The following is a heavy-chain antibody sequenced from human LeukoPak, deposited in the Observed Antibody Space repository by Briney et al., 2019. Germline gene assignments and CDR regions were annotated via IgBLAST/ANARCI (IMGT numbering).Heavy chain of an antibody. J-gene: IGHJ4*02. V-gene: IGHV1-24*01. CDR2: FDPEDGET. D-gene: IGHD2-2*02. CDR1: GYALTELS. Sequence: ASVKVSCKVSGYALTELSMHWVRQAPGKGLEWMGGFDPEDGETIYAQKFQGRVTMTEDTSTDTAYMELSSLRSEDTAVYYCATGRISRGLLPPSAAIRPLGDWGQGTLVTVSS. CDR3: ATGRISRGLLPPSAAIRPLGD.